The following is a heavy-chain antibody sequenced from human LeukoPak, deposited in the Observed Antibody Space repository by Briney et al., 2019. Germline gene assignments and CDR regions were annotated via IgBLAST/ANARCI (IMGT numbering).Heavy chain of an antibody. CDR2: IYYSGST. Sequence: SQTLSLTCTVSGGSISSGDYYWSWIRQPPGKGLEWIGYIYYSGSTYYKPPLKSRVTISVDRSKNQFSLKLSSVTAADTAVYYCAREGHYFDAFDIWGQGTMVTVSS. J-gene: IGHJ3*02. CDR1: GGSISSGDYY. V-gene: IGHV4-30-4*08. D-gene: IGHD3-10*01. CDR3: AREGHYFDAFDI.